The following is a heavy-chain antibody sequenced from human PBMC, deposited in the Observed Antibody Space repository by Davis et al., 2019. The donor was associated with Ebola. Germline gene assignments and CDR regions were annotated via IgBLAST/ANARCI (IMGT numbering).Heavy chain of an antibody. D-gene: IGHD6-6*01. CDR1: GGSFSGYY. CDR3: ATGGIAARTYYYYGMDV. V-gene: IGHV4-34*01. J-gene: IGHJ6*02. Sequence: QTLSLTCAVYGGSFSGYYWSWIRQPPGKGLEWIGEINHSGSTNYNPSLKSRVTISVDTSKNQFSLKLSSATAADTAVYYCATGGIAARTYYYYGMDVWGQGTTVTVSS. CDR2: INHSGST.